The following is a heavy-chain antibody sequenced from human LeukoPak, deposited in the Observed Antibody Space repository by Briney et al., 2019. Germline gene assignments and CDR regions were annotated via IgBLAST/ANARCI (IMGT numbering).Heavy chain of an antibody. CDR2: ISSNGGST. V-gene: IGHV3-64D*09. CDR3: VKPTADFWLYFDY. Sequence: PGGSLRLSCSASGFTFSNYAMHWVRQAPGKGLEYVSAISSNGGSTYYADSVKGRFTISRDNSKNTLYLQMSSLRAEDTAVYYCVKPTADFWLYFDYWAREPWSPSPQ. D-gene: IGHD3-3*01. CDR1: GFTFSNYA. J-gene: IGHJ4*02.